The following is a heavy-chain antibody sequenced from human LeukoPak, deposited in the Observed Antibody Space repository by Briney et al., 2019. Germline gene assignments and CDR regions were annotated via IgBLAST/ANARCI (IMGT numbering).Heavy chain of an antibody. V-gene: IGHV3-74*01. CDR2: INSDGSST. J-gene: IGHJ4*02. CDR1: GFTFSSYW. D-gene: IGHD7-27*01. Sequence: GGSLRLSCAASGFTFSSYWMHWVRQAPGKGLVWVSRINSDGSSTSYADSVKGRFTISRDNAKNTLYLQMNSLRAEDTAVYYCARVTKNWGRIDYWGQGTLVTVSS. CDR3: ARVTKNWGRIDY.